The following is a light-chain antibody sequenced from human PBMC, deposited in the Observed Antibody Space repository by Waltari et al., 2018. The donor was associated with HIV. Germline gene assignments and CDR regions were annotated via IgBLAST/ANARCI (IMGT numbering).Light chain of an antibody. V-gene: IGLV2-11*01. CDR2: DVN. CDR3: CSYAGTFKGV. Sequence: QSALTQPRSVSGSPGQSVTISCTGTSSDVGGYEYVAWYQHHPGKAPKLIIYDVNGRPSGVPDRFSGSKSGNTASLTISGLQAEDEADYFCCSYAGTFKGVFGGGTKLTVL. CDR1: SSDVGGYEY. J-gene: IGLJ3*02.